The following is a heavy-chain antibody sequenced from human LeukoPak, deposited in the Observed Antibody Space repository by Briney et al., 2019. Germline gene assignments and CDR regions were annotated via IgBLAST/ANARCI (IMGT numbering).Heavy chain of an antibody. CDR2: ISWNSGSI. CDR3: AKDGSGSYYSYYFDY. Sequence: GRSLRLSCAASGFTFDDYAVHWVRQAPGKGLEWVSGISWNSGSIGYADSVKGRFTISRGNAKNSLYLQMNSLRAEDTALYYCAKDGSGSYYSYYFDYWGQGTLVTVSS. CDR1: GFTFDDYA. V-gene: IGHV3-9*01. J-gene: IGHJ4*02. D-gene: IGHD3-10*01.